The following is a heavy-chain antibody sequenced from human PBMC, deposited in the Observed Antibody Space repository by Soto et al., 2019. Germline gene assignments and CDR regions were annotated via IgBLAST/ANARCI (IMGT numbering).Heavy chain of an antibody. D-gene: IGHD6-19*01. CDR1: VLTFSDYL. J-gene: IGHJ4*02. Sequence: GGSLRLSCAASVLTFSDYLMTWVRQAPGKGLEWVATIKQDGNEKYYVDSVKGRFTISRDNAKNSLYLQLNALRAEDTAVYYCAIGHWLGKWGQGTLVTVSS. CDR2: IKQDGNEK. V-gene: IGHV3-7*01. CDR3: AIGHWLGK.